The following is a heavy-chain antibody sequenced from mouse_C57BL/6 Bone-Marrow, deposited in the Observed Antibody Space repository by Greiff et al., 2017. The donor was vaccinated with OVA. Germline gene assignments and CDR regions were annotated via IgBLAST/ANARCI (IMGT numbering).Heavy chain of an antibody. D-gene: IGHD4-1*01. CDR1: GYTFTSYW. CDR3: ASWDDDFDY. V-gene: IGHV1-55*01. J-gene: IGHJ2*01. Sequence: QVQLQQPGAELVKPGASVKMSCKASGYTFTSYWITWVKQRPGQGLEWIGDIYPGSGSTTYNEKFKSKATLTVDTSASTAYMQLSSLTSEDSAVYYCASWDDDFDYLGQGTTLTVSS. CDR2: IYPGSGST.